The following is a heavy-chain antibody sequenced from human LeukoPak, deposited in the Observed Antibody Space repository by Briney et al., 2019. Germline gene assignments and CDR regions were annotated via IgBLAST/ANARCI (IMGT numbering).Heavy chain of an antibody. Sequence: GGSLRLSCAASEFTFSSLALSWVRQAPGKGLEWVSSISDSGDTFYADSVKGRFTISRDNPKNTLYLQMNSLRAEDTAVYYCARGGRHPDYYDSSGYYLGIDYWGQGTLVTVSS. V-gene: IGHV3-23*01. CDR1: EFTFSSLA. J-gene: IGHJ4*02. D-gene: IGHD3-22*01. CDR3: ARGGRHPDYYDSSGYYLGIDY. CDR2: ISDSGDT.